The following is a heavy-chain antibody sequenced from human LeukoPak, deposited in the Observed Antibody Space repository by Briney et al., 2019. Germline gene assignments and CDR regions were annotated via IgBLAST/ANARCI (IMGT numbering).Heavy chain of an antibody. V-gene: IGHV4-34*01. J-gene: IGHJ4*02. CDR3: ARDLMT. Sequence: PSETLSLTCAVYGESFSNYYWSWIRQPPGKGLEWIGEINHSGTTNYNPSLKSRVTMSLDTSKNEFSLKLSSVTAADTAVYYCARDLMTWGQGNLVTVSS. CDR2: INHSGTT. CDR1: GESFSNYY.